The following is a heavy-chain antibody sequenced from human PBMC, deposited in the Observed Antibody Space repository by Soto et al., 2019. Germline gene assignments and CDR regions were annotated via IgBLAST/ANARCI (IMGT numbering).Heavy chain of an antibody. D-gene: IGHD6-13*01. CDR2: IYYSGST. V-gene: IGHV4-61*01. CDR3: ASTISAAGPPDY. J-gene: IGHJ4*02. Sequence: VSGGSVSRDTHYWSWIRQSPGKGLECIGYIYYSGSTNYNPSLKSRVTISVDTSKNQFSLKLSSVTAADTAVYYCASTISAAGPPDYWGQGTLVTVSS. CDR1: GGSVSRDTHY.